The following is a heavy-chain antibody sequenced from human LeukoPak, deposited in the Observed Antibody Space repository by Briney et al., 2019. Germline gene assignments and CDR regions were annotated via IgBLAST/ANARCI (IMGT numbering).Heavy chain of an antibody. CDR1: GGSISSYY. CDR2: GST. V-gene: IGHV4-59*12. D-gene: IGHD6-13*01. Sequence: SETLSLTCTVSGGSISSYYWSWIRQPPGKGPEWIVSGSTNYNPSLKSRVTISVDTSKNQFSLKLSSVTAADTAVYYCARFIAAAGYWYFDLWGRGTLVTVSS. CDR3: ARFIAAAGYWYFDL. J-gene: IGHJ2*01.